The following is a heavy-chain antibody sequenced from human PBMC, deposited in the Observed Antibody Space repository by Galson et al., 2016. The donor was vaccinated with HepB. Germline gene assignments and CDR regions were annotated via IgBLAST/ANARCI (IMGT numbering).Heavy chain of an antibody. V-gene: IGHV3-48*04. J-gene: IGHJ4*02. Sequence: SLRLSCAASGFTFSTYAMSWVRQAPGKGLEWVSYISSGSSAIYYADSVKGRFTISRDNARNTLYLQMNSLRADDTAVYYCAGVPSGKRLDYWGQGTLVTVSS. D-gene: IGHD4-23*01. CDR2: ISSGSSAI. CDR3: AGVPSGKRLDY. CDR1: GFTFSTYA.